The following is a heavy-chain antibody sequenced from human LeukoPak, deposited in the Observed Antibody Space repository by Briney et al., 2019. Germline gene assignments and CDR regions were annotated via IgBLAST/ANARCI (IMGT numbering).Heavy chain of an antibody. Sequence: AGRSLRLSCAASGFTFSSNAMHWVRQAPGKGLEWVAVISSDGSTKYYADSVKGRFTISRDNSKNTLYLQMNSLRVEDTAVYYCARAIRRDFWTGYFWGTLDYWGQGTLVTVSS. J-gene: IGHJ4*02. CDR1: GFTFSSNA. V-gene: IGHV3-30*01. CDR2: ISSDGSTK. CDR3: ARAIRRDFWTGYFWGTLDY. D-gene: IGHD3/OR15-3a*01.